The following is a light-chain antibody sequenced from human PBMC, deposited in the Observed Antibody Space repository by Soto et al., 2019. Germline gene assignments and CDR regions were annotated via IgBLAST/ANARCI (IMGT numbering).Light chain of an antibody. V-gene: IGLV2-11*01. CDR1: RSDVGGYNF. Sequence: QSVLTQPRSVSGSPGQSVTISCTGTRSDVGGYNFVSWYQQHPGKAPTLIIYDVAKRPSGVPDRFSGSKSADTASLTISGLQAEDEADYYCCSYAGNHVIFGGGTKLTVL. J-gene: IGLJ2*01. CDR2: DVA. CDR3: CSYAGNHVI.